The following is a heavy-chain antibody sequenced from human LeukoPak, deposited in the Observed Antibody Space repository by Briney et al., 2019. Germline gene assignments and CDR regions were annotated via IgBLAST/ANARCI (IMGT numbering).Heavy chain of an antibody. CDR1: GLTFSSYA. J-gene: IGHJ5*02. CDR2: IIGNGGWA. D-gene: IGHD2-2*01. Sequence: GGSLRLSCAASGLTFSSYAMMWLRQAPGKGLEWVSAIIGNGGWALYADSVKGRFTISRDNSKNTLYLQMSSLRAEDTAVYYCARDGERYCSSTSCYPRWFDPWGQGTLVTVSS. CDR3: ARDGERYCSSTSCYPRWFDP. V-gene: IGHV3-23*01.